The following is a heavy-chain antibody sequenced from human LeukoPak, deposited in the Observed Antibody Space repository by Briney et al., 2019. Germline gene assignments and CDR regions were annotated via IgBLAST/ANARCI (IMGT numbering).Heavy chain of an antibody. CDR3: AVGPYYDSSGYYPNSPYFDY. J-gene: IGHJ4*02. CDR1: GYTFTSYG. Sequence: ASVKVSCKASGYTFTSYGISWVRQAPGQGLEWMGWISAYNGNTNYAQKLQGRVTMTTDTSTSTAKMELRSLRYHDTAVYYCAVGPYYDSSGYYPNSPYFDYWGQGTLVTVSS. CDR2: ISAYNGNT. D-gene: IGHD3-22*01. V-gene: IGHV1-18*01.